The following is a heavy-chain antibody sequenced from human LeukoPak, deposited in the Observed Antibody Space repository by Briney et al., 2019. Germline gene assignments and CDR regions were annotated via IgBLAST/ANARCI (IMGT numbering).Heavy chain of an antibody. CDR1: GYTLAELS. CDR3: ATEGKKQLLQGDAFDV. V-gene: IGHV1-24*01. J-gene: IGHJ3*01. D-gene: IGHD2-2*01. CDR2: SNLDHGET. Sequence: GSVKVSCKVSGYTLAELSIHWVRQAPGKGLEWMGGSNLDHGETVYAPNFQGRVTMTEETSTGTAYMEVSSLRSDDTAVYYCATEGKKQLLQGDAFDVWGQGTMISVSS.